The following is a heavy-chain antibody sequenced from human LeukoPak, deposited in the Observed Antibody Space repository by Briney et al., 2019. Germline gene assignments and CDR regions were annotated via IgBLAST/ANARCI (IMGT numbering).Heavy chain of an antibody. D-gene: IGHD2-2*01. Sequence: GGSLRLSCAASGFTFSSYAMSWVRQAPGKGLEWVSTISDRDGSTYYADSVKGRFTISRDNSKSTLYLQMNSLRAEDTAVYYCAKEGDGLSFDYWGQGTLVTVSS. CDR3: AKEGDGLSFDY. CDR2: ISDRDGST. J-gene: IGHJ4*02. CDR1: GFTFSSYA. V-gene: IGHV3-23*01.